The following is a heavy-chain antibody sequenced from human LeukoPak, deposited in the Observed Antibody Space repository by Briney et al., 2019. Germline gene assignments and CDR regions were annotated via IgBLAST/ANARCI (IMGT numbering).Heavy chain of an antibody. CDR3: ATNGGLGYCSGGSCLLIDY. CDR1: GFTFSSYG. D-gene: IGHD2-15*01. J-gene: IGHJ4*02. Sequence: GGSLRLSCAASGFTFSSYGMHWVRQAPGKGLEWVAFIRYDGSNKYYADSVKRRFTISRDNSKNTLYLQMNSLRAEDTAVYYCATNGGLGYCSGGSCLLIDYWGQGTLVTVSS. CDR2: IRYDGSNK. V-gene: IGHV3-30*02.